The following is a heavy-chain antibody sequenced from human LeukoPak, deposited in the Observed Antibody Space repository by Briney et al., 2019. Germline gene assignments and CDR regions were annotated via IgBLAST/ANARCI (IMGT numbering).Heavy chain of an antibody. CDR1: GGSISSCY. J-gene: IGHJ4*02. CDR2: IYTSGSA. CDR3: ARAMNEYYYDSSGYGY. V-gene: IGHV4-4*07. Sequence: SETLSLTCTVSGGSISSCYWRLIRQPAGKGLEWIGRIYTSGSANYNPSLKSRVTMSVDTSKNQFSLKLSSVTAADTAVYYCARAMNEYYYDSSGYGYWGQGTLVTVSS. D-gene: IGHD3-22*01.